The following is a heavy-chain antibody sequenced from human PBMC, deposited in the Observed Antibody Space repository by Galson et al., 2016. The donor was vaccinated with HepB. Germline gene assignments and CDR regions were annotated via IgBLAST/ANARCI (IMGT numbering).Heavy chain of an antibody. D-gene: IGHD3-22*01. CDR3: ARGRGYYDSSGYYQSPFFQH. CDR2: INPNSGGT. CDR1: GYTFTGYY. Sequence: SVKVSCKASGYTFTGYYMHWVRQAPGQGLEWMGWINPNSGGTNYAQKFQGWVTMTRDTSISTAYMELSRLRSDDTAVYYCARGRGYYDSSGYYQSPFFQHWGQGTLVTVSS. V-gene: IGHV1-2*04. J-gene: IGHJ1*01.